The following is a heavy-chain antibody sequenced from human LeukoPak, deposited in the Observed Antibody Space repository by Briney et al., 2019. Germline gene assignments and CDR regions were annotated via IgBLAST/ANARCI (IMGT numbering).Heavy chain of an antibody. CDR1: GNYW. J-gene: IGHJ4*02. D-gene: IGHD2/OR15-2a*01. CDR3: VSFYETY. V-gene: IGHV3-74*01. Sequence: GGSLRLSCAASGNYWMHWVRQAPGKGLVWVSHINSDGSWTSYEDSVKGRFTISKDNAKNTVYLQMNSLRAEDTAVYYCVSFYETYWGRGTLVTVSS. CDR2: INSDGSWT.